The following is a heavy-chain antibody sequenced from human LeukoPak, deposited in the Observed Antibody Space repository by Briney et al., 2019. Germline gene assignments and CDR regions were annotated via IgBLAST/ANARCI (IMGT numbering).Heavy chain of an antibody. J-gene: IGHJ4*02. D-gene: IGHD4-17*01. V-gene: IGHV4-39*07. Sequence: NTSETLSLTCTVSGGSISSSSYYWGWIRQPPGKGLEWIGRIYTSGTTHYNPSLKSRVTMSVDTSKNQFSLKLSSVTAADTAVYYCARLSTVTTSFDYWGQGTLVTVSS. CDR3: ARLSTVTTSFDY. CDR1: GGSISSSSYY. CDR2: IYTSGTT.